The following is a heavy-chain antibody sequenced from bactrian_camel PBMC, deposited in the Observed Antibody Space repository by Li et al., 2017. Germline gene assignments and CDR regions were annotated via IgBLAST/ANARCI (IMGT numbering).Heavy chain of an antibody. D-gene: IGHD2*01. CDR3: VKDEGYYNGKY. CDR1: GHTDSIDSLIT. V-gene: IGHV3S53*01. J-gene: IGHJ4*01. CDR2: IDRDGTT. Sequence: HVQLVESGGDSVQAGGTLRLSCVASGHTDSIDSLITMGWLRQAPGKEREGVAVIDRDGTTAYAYSVKGRFTISRDNAKNTVYLQMNSLKSEDTALYYCVKDEGYYNGKYWGQGTQVTVS.